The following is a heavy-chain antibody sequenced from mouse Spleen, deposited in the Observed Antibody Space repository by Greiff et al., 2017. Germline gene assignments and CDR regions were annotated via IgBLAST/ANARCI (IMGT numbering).Heavy chain of an antibody. D-gene: IGHD2-10*01. V-gene: IGHV5-15*02. Sequence: DVKLVVSGGGLVQPGGSRKLSCAASGFTFSDYGMAWVRQAPGKGPEWVAFISNLAYSIYYAATVTGRFTISRENAKNTLYLEMSSLRSEDTARYYCARASYGNLWYFDVWGAGTTVTVSS. CDR2: ISNLAYSI. CDR1: GFTFSDYG. J-gene: IGHJ1*01. CDR3: ARASYGNLWYFDV.